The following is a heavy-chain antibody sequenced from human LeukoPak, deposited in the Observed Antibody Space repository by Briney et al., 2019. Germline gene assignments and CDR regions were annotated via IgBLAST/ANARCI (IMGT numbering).Heavy chain of an antibody. D-gene: IGHD5-24*01. CDR1: GYSFTSYW. Sequence: GESLKISCKGSGYSFTSYWIGWVRPMPGKGLEWMGIIYPGDSDTRYSPSFQGQVTISADKSISTAYLQWSSLKASDTAMYYCARDGYSSFSAERSGWFDPWGQGTLVTVSS. J-gene: IGHJ5*02. CDR2: IYPGDSDT. CDR3: ARDGYSSFSAERSGWFDP. V-gene: IGHV5-51*01.